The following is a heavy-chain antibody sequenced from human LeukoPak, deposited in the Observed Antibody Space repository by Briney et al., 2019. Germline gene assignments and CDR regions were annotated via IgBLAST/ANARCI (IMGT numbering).Heavy chain of an antibody. J-gene: IGHJ4*02. CDR3: ARRGGESRDYLWGKSRPNYHFDY. CDR2: ISGSGGST. CDR1: GFTFSSIS. Sequence: GGSLRLSCEASGFTFSSISMNWVRQAPGKGLEWVSGISGSGGSTNYADSVKGRFTISRDNSRDTFYLQMNNLRDEDTAVYYCARRGGESRDYLWGKSRPNYHFDYWGQGTLVTVSS. D-gene: IGHD3-16*01. V-gene: IGHV3-23*01.